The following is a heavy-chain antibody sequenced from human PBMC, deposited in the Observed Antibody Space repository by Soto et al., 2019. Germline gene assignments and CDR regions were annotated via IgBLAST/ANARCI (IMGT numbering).Heavy chain of an antibody. D-gene: IGHD2-15*01. CDR1: GGSFSGYY. CDR2: INHSGST. CDR3: ASFPLVVAATRADY. V-gene: IGHV4-34*01. Sequence: SETLSLTCAVYGGSFSGYYWIWIRQPPGKGLEWIGEINHSGSTNYNPSLKSRVTISVDTSKNQFSLKLSSVAAADTAVYYCASFPLVVAATRADYWGQGTLVTVSS. J-gene: IGHJ4*02.